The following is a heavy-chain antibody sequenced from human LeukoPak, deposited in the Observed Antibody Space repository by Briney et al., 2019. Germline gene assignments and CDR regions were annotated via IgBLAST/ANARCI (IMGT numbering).Heavy chain of an antibody. CDR3: ARVGMGTTMDV. CDR2: IYYSGST. D-gene: IGHD7-27*01. J-gene: IGHJ6*02. CDR1: GGSISSYF. Sequence: PSETLSLTCTVSGGSISSYFWSWIRQPPGKGLEWIGYIYYSGSTNYNPSLRSRVTISVDTSKNQFSLKLSSVTAADTAVYYCARVGMGTTMDVWGQGTTVTVSS. V-gene: IGHV4-59*01.